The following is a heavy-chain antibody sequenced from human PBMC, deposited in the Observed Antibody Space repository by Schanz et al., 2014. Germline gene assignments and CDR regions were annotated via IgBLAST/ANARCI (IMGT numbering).Heavy chain of an antibody. Sequence: EVQLLESGGGLVQPGGSLRLSCATSGFSFSSYAINWVRQAPGKGLEWASGISGSGASTYYADSVKGRFTISRDNAENTLFLQMNSLRAEDTAVYYCARKVVATIGGYYDNWGQGTLVIVSS. D-gene: IGHD5-12*01. CDR3: ARKVVATIGGYYDN. J-gene: IGHJ4*02. CDR2: ISGSGAST. CDR1: GFSFSSYA. V-gene: IGHV3-23*01.